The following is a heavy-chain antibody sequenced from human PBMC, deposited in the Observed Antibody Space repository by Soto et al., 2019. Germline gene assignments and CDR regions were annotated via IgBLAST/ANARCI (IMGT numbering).Heavy chain of an antibody. D-gene: IGHD6-19*01. J-gene: IGHJ6*02. Sequence: PSESLSLTCTVSGCCISSSSYYWGLIRQPPGKGLEWIGSIYYSGSTYYNPSLKSRVTISVDTSKNQFSLKLSSVTAADTAVYYCARGGIAVAGTYYYGMDVWGQGTTVTV. CDR1: GCCISSSSYY. V-gene: IGHV4-39*01. CDR2: IYYSGST. CDR3: ARGGIAVAGTYYYGMDV.